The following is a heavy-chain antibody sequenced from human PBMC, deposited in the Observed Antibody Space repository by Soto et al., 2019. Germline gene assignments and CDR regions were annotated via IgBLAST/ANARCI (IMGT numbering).Heavy chain of an antibody. Sequence: GASVKVSCKASGYTFTGYYMHWVRQAPGQGLEWMGWINPNSGGTNYAQKFQGRVTLSRDTSIRTAYMELTGLRSDDTAVYYCARGGGTILAPLPWGQGTQVTVSS. CDR3: ARGGGTILAPLP. J-gene: IGHJ5*02. V-gene: IGHV1-2*02. CDR1: GYTFTGYY. CDR2: INPNSGGT. D-gene: IGHD3-3*01.